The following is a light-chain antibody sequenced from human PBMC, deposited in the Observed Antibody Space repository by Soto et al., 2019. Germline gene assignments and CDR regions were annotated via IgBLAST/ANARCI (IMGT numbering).Light chain of an antibody. Sequence: ILWTQSPATLSLSPGERATLSCRASQSVSSYLAWYQQKPGQAPRLLIYGVSSRATDIPDRFSGSGSGTDFTLTISRLEPADFAVYLCHHYGTSPTFGQGTRLEIK. J-gene: IGKJ5*01. CDR2: GVS. CDR3: HHYGTSPT. CDR1: QSVSSY. V-gene: IGKV3-20*01.